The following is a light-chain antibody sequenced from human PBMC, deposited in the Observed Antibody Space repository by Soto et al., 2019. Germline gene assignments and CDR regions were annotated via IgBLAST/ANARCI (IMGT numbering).Light chain of an antibody. CDR1: NNDVGGFNF. Sequence: QSALTQPASVSGSPGQSITISCTGTNNDVGGFNFVSWYQQRPGKVPKLLIYDVDDRPSGVSNRFSGSRSANTASLTISGLQAEDEADYYCSSYTSRSTVIFGGGTKLTV. J-gene: IGLJ2*01. CDR3: SSYTSRSTVI. V-gene: IGLV2-14*01. CDR2: DVD.